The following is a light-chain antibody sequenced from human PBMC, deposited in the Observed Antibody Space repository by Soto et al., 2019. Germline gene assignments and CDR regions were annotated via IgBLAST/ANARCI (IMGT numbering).Light chain of an antibody. CDR1: QSVTSSY. CDR2: GAS. J-gene: IGKJ4*01. Sequence: EIVLTQSPGTLSLSPGERATLSCRASQSVTSSYLAWYQQKPGQAPRLLIYGASNRATGIPDRFSGSGSGTDFTLTISRLEPEDFATYYCQQLNTFPLTFGGGTKVEIK. V-gene: IGKV3-20*01. CDR3: QQLNTFPLT.